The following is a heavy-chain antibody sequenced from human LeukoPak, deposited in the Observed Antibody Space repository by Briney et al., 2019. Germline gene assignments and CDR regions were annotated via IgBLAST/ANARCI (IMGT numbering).Heavy chain of an antibody. Sequence: ASVEVSCKASGYTFTAYYIHWVRQAPGQGLEWMGWMNPNSGNTGYAQKFQGRVTMTRNTSISTAYMELSSLRSEDTAVYYCAIRYGSGSYYNAYYYYYYGMDVWGQGTTVTVSS. J-gene: IGHJ6*02. CDR2: MNPNSGNT. V-gene: IGHV1-8*02. D-gene: IGHD3-10*01. CDR3: AIRYGSGSYYNAYYYYYYGMDV. CDR1: GYTFTAYY.